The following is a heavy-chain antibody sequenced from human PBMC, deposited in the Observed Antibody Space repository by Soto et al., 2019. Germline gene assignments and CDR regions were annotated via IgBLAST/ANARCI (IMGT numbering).Heavy chain of an antibody. V-gene: IGHV4-4*09. CDR3: ARTLDYGHMDV. D-gene: IGHD3-16*01. CDR2: IYRSGST. J-gene: IGHJ6*03. Sequence: SETLSLTCTVSGDSVRNQYWSWIRRPPGRGLEWFGFIYRSGSTKYNPSLKIRLTISVDTSKNHFSLKLSSVTAADTAVYYCARTLDYGHMDVWGKGTTVTVSS. CDR1: GDSVRNQY.